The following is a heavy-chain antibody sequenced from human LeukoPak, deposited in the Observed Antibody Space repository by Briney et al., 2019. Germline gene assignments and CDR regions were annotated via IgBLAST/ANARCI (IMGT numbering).Heavy chain of an antibody. Sequence: GSSLTVSSTAPGGTFSGNAISWGRHALGQRLEWMGRNIPILGIANYAQKFQGRVTITADKSTSTAYMELSSLRSEDTAVYYCATSIVVVTAIRDYFDYWGQGTLVTVSS. CDR2: NIPILGIA. D-gene: IGHD2-21*02. J-gene: IGHJ4*02. V-gene: IGHV1-69*04. CDR3: ATSIVVVTAIRDYFDY. CDR1: GGTFSGNA.